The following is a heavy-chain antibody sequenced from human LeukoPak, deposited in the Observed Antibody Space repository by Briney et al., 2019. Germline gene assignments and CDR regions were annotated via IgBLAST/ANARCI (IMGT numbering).Heavy chain of an antibody. CDR2: IGSVGHST. Sequence: PGGSLRLSCAASGFRFSDAAMTWVRQAPGKGLEWVSLIGSVGHSTYYGDSVKGRFTISRDNSKNTLSLQMNSLRVEDTAIHYCAKDIELSILGLGTMVTVSS. V-gene: IGHV3-23*01. CDR3: AKDIELSI. D-gene: IGHD3-16*02. CDR1: GFRFSDAA. J-gene: IGHJ3*02.